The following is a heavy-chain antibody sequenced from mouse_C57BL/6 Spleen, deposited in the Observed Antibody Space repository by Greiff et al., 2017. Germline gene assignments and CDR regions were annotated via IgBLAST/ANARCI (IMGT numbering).Heavy chain of an antibody. Sequence: QVQLQQSGPELVKPGASVKLSCKASGYTFTSYDINWVKQRPGQGLEWIGWIYPRDGSTKYNEKFKGKATLTVATSSSTAYMELHSLTSEDSAVYLCARSYWGGGYYAMDYWGQGTSVTVSS. J-gene: IGHJ4*01. CDR1: GYTFTSYD. D-gene: IGHD4-1*01. CDR3: ARSYWGGGYYAMDY. CDR2: IYPRDGST. V-gene: IGHV1-85*01.